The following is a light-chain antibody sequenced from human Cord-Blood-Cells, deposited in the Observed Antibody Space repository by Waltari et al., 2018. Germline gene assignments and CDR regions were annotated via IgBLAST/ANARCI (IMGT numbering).Light chain of an antibody. CDR3: QQYNNWPYT. Sequence: EIVMTQSPATLSVSPGERATLSCRASQSVSSNLAWYQQKPGQAPRLLIYGASSSATGIPARFRGSGSGTEFTLTISSLQSEDCAVYYCQQYNNWPYTFGQGTKLEIK. CDR1: QSVSSN. CDR2: GAS. V-gene: IGKV3-15*01. J-gene: IGKJ2*01.